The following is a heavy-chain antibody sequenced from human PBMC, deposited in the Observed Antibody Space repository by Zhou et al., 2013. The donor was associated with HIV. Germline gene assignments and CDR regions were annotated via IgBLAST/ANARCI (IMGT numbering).Heavy chain of an antibody. CDR3: AREHGEGGTFPSDC. CDR1: GYTFTSYG. D-gene: IGHD1-26*01. J-gene: IGHJ4*02. CDR2: ISAYNGNT. Sequence: QVQLVQSGGEVKKPGASVKVSCKASGYTFTSYGINWVRQVPGQGLEWMGWISAYNGNTNYAQKVQGRVTMTTDTSTSTAYMELRSLRSDDTAVYYCAREHGEGGTFPSDCWAEGTLVTVSS. V-gene: IGHV1-18*01.